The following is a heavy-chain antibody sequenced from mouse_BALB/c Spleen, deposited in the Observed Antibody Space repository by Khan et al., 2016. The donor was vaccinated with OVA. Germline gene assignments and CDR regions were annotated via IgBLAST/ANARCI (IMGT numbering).Heavy chain of an antibody. J-gene: IGHJ2*01. CDR3: ARRNYYGYYVDY. CDR2: ISYSGVT. D-gene: IGHD1-1*01. CDR1: GYSITSGYA. Sequence: EVQLQESGPGLVKPSQSLSLTCTVTGYSITSGYAWNWIRQFPGNKLEWMGYISYSGVTSYTPSLKSRISITRDQSKNQFFLQLNSVTTEDTATYYCARRNYYGYYVDYWGQGTTLTVSS. V-gene: IGHV3-2*02.